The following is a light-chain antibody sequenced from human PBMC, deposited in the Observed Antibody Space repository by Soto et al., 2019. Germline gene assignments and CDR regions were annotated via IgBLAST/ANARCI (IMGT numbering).Light chain of an antibody. J-gene: IGKJ4*01. V-gene: IGKV1-9*01. Sequence: IQLTQSPSCLSASEGARVTITCRASQDIAIYLAWYQQKPGEAPKLLIYAASTLYGGVPSRFSGSGSGTDFALTITSLQAEDFATYYCQQLRMYPSTFGGGTKVDIK. CDR1: QDIAIY. CDR2: AAS. CDR3: QQLRMYPST.